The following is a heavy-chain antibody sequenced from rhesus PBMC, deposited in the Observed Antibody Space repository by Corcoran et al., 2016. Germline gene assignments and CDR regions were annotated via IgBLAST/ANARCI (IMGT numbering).Heavy chain of an antibody. D-gene: IGHD1-44*02. V-gene: IGHV1-111*02. CDR1: GYTFTDYY. CDR3: ATDARGGSYSVDY. CDR2: IDPEDGEA. J-gene: IGHJ4*01. Sequence: EVQLVQSGAEVKKPGASVKISCKASGYTFTDYYLHWVRQAPGKGLEGMGRIDPEDGEAIHAQRVQKRVTITAYTSTDRAYMELSSLRSEDTAVYYCATDARGGSYSVDYWGQGVLVTVSS.